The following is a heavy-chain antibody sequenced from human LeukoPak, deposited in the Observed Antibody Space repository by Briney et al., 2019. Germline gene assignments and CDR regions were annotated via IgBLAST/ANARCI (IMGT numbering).Heavy chain of an antibody. J-gene: IGHJ5*02. CDR1: GYTLTELS. Sequence: ASVKVSCKVSGYTLTELSMHWVRQAPGQGLEWMGWINPNSGGTNYAQKFQGRVTMTRDTSISTAYMELSRLRSDDTAVYYCARMHYSGYDPNWFDPWGQGTLVTVSS. CDR2: INPNSGGT. CDR3: ARMHYSGYDPNWFDP. D-gene: IGHD5-12*01. V-gene: IGHV1-2*02.